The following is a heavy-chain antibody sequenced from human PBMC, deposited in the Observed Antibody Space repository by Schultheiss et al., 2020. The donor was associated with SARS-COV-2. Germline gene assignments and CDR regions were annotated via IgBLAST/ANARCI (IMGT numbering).Heavy chain of an antibody. D-gene: IGHD3-3*01. Sequence: GGSLRLSCAASGFTFSSYWMSWVRQAPGKGLEWVANIKQDGSEKYYVDSVMGRFTISRDNSKNTLDLQMSSLRAEDTAVYYCARDTSGLYYYYYGMDVWGQGTTVTVSS. CDR3: ARDTSGLYYYYYGMDV. V-gene: IGHV3-7*01. CDR1: GFTFSSYW. J-gene: IGHJ6*02. CDR2: IKQDGSEK.